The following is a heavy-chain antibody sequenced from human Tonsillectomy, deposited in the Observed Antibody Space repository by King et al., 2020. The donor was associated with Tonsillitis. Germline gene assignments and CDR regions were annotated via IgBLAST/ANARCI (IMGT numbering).Heavy chain of an antibody. D-gene: IGHD1-26*01. J-gene: IGHJ4*02. Sequence: HVQLVESGGGVVQPGRSLRLSCAASGFIFSSYAMHWVRQAPGKGLEWVAVISYDGSNKYYADSVKGRITISRDNSKNTLFLQMNSLRAEDTAVYYCARDRNVGLKNYFDYWGQGTLVTVSS. V-gene: IGHV3-30*04. CDR2: ISYDGSNK. CDR3: ARDRNVGLKNYFDY. CDR1: GFIFSSYA.